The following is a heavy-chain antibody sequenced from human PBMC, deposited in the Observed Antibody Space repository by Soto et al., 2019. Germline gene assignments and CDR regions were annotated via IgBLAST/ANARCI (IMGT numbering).Heavy chain of an antibody. CDR3: ARDRVVPRYYYYGMDV. Sequence: GGTLRLSCAASGFTFSSYGIHWVRQAPGKGLEWVAVIWYDGSNKYYADSVKGRFTISRDNSKNTLYLQMNSLRAEDTAVYYSARDRVVPRYYYYGMDVWGQGTTVTVSS. CDR1: GFTFSSYG. CDR2: IWYDGSNK. D-gene: IGHD2-15*01. J-gene: IGHJ6*02. V-gene: IGHV3-33*01.